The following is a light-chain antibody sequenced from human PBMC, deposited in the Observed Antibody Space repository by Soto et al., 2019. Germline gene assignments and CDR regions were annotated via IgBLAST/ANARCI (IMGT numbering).Light chain of an antibody. CDR1: ESVSSSQ. Sequence: EIVLTQSPGTLSLSPGERATLSCRANESVSSSQLVWYQQKLGQAHRLLIYGASSRATGTPDRFSGSGSGTDFTLTISRLEPEDFAVYYCQQYGTSRPTFGGGTKVEIK. J-gene: IGKJ4*01. CDR3: QQYGTSRPT. CDR2: GAS. V-gene: IGKV3-20*01.